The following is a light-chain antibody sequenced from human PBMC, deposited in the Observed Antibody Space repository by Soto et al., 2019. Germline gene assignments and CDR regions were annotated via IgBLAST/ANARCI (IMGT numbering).Light chain of an antibody. J-gene: IGKJ3*01. CDR3: QQYYSYPRT. V-gene: IGKV1-8*01. CDR1: QGISSY. Sequence: AIRMTQSPSSISASTGDRVTITCRASQGISSYLAWYQQKPGKAPKLLIYAASTLQSGVPSRFSGSGSGTDFTLTISCLQSEDFATYYCQQYYSYPRTFGPGTKVDI. CDR2: AAS.